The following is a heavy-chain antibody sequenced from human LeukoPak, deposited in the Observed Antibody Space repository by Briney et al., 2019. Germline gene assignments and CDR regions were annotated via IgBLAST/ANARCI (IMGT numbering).Heavy chain of an antibody. CDR3: ARDIRPRVESFDY. Sequence: ASVKVSCKASGYTFIDYHLHWVRQALGQGLEWMGWINPNSGGTNYAQKFQGRVTMTRDTSTNTAYMELTGLRSDDTAVYYCARDIRPRVESFDYWGQGTLVAISS. J-gene: IGHJ4*02. D-gene: IGHD3-3*01. CDR1: GYTFIDYH. V-gene: IGHV1-2*02. CDR2: INPNSGGT.